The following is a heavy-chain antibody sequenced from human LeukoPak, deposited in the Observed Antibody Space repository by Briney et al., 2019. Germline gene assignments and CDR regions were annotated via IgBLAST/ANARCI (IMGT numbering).Heavy chain of an antibody. J-gene: IGHJ4*02. CDR3: AKDRPNYYESNGHYYRRNGDY. CDR2: ITASSSTE. Sequence: GGSLRLSCAASGFTFSSSSMNWVRQAPGKGLEWVSYITASSSTEYYADSVKGRFTISRDNAKNSLYLQMNSLRAEDTAVYYCAKDRPNYYESNGHYYRRNGDYWGQGTLVTVSS. V-gene: IGHV3-48*01. D-gene: IGHD3-22*01. CDR1: GFTFSSSS.